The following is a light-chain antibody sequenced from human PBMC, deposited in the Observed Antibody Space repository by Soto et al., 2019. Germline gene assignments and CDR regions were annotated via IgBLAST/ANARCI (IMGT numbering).Light chain of an antibody. CDR1: SGHSSYA. Sequence: QLVLTQSPSASASLGASVKLTCTLSSGHSSYAIAWHQQQPEKGPRYLMKLNSDGSHSKGDGIPDRFSGSSSGAERYLIISSLQSEDEADYYWQTWGTGIHVFGTGTKVTVL. J-gene: IGLJ1*01. CDR2: LNSDGSH. CDR3: QTWGTGIHV. V-gene: IGLV4-69*01.